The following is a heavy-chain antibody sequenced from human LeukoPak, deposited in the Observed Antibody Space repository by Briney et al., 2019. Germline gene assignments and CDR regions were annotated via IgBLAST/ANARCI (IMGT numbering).Heavy chain of an antibody. J-gene: IGHJ5*02. V-gene: IGHV4-59*12. CDR2: IYYSGST. D-gene: IGHD3-10*01. CDR3: ARDVVRWFDP. Sequence: SETLSLTCTVPGGSISSYYWSWIRQPPGKGLEWIGYIYYSGSTNYNPSLKSRVTISVDTSKNQFSLKLSSVTAADTAVYYCARDVVRWFDPWGQGTLVTVSS. CDR1: GGSISSYY.